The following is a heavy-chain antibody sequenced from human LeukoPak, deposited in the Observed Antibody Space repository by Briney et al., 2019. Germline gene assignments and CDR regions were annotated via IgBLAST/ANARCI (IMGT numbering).Heavy chain of an antibody. Sequence: SETLSLTCTVSGGSISTYYWSWIRQPAGKGLEWIGRIHTSGSTNFNPSLTSRVTMSVATSKNQFSMKLTSVTAADTAVYYCARGGNYDILTGYYTGYYFDYWGQGTLVTVSS. CDR2: IHTSGST. CDR3: ARGGNYDILTGYYTGYYFDY. J-gene: IGHJ4*02. D-gene: IGHD3-9*01. V-gene: IGHV4-4*07. CDR1: GGSISTYY.